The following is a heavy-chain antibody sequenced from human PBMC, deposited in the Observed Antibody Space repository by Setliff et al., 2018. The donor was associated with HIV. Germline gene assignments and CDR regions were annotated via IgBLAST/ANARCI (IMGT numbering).Heavy chain of an antibody. V-gene: IGHV4-34*01. CDR3: ARHFPGSPHPAGYYMDV. J-gene: IGHJ6*03. CDR1: GGLFSGYH. Sequence: ETLSLTCAVYGGLFSGYHWSWIRQPPGKGLEWIGEINHSGSTNYNPSLKSRVTISVDTAKKQFSLRLRSVTATDTAVYYCARHFPGSPHPAGYYMDVWGKGTMVTVSS. CDR2: INHSGST. D-gene: IGHD3-3*02.